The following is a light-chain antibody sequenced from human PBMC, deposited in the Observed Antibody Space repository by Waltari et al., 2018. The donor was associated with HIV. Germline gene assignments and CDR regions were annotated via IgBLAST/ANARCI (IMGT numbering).Light chain of an antibody. CDR2: GRN. Sequence: SSELTQDPSVSVALGQTVRITCQGDSLRSYYASWYQQKSGQAPVVVFFGRNNRPSGCPDRFSGSSSGNTASLTIPGAQAEDEADYYCHSRDSSGYHVVFGGGTKVTVL. CDR1: SLRSYY. J-gene: IGLJ2*01. CDR3: HSRDSSGYHVV. V-gene: IGLV3-19*01.